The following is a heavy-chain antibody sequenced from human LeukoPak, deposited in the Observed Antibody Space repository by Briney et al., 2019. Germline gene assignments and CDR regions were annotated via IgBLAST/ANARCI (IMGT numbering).Heavy chain of an antibody. CDR3: AGSYYYASGSYPDNWFDP. CDR1: GGSISSYY. J-gene: IGHJ5*02. CDR2: IYYSGST. V-gene: IGHV4-59*01. D-gene: IGHD3-10*01. Sequence: SETLSLTCTVSGGSISSYYWSWIRQPPGKGLEWIGYIYYSGSTNYNPSLKSRVTISVYTSKNQFSLKLSSVTAADTAVYYCAGSYYYASGSYPDNWFDPWGQGTLVTVSS.